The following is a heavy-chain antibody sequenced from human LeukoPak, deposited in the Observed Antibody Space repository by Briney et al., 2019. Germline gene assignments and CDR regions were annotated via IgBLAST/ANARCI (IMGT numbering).Heavy chain of an antibody. CDR1: GFTFSSYD. CDR3: ARQNTPHGNFDY. CDR2: IGVAANT. J-gene: IGHJ4*02. Sequence: GGSLRLSCAASGFTFSSYDMHWVRQATGKGLEWVSAIGVAANTFYSGSVKGRFTISREDAKNSLYLLMTSLRAEDTAVYYCARQNTPHGNFDYWGQGILVTVSS. V-gene: IGHV3-13*01. D-gene: IGHD1-26*01.